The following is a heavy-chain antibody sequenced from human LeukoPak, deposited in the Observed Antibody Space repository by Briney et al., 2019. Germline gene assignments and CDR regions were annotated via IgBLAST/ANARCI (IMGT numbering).Heavy chain of an antibody. CDR2: IRYDGSNK. CDR1: GFTFSSYS. Sequence: GGSLRLSCAASGFTFSSYSMNWVRQAPGKGLEWVAFIRYDGSNKYYADSVKGRFTISRDNSKNTLYLQMNSLRAEDTAVYYCAKDRRSSGVDYWGQGTLVTVSS. V-gene: IGHV3-30*02. D-gene: IGHD3-22*01. J-gene: IGHJ4*02. CDR3: AKDRRSSGVDY.